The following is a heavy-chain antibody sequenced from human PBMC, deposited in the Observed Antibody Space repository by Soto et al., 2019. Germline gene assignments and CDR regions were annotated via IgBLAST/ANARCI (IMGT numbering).Heavy chain of an antibody. D-gene: IGHD6-19*01. CDR1: GFTFSFYA. J-gene: IGHJ4*02. CDR3: AKVRIGSVRPASGGRYYFDY. Sequence: GSLRLSCAASGFTFSFYAMNWVRQAPGKGLEWVSTISSSGSTYYADSVKGRFTISRDLSKNTLYLQMNSLRAEDTAVYYCAKVRIGSVRPASGGRYYFDYWGQGTLVTVSS. CDR2: ISSSGST. V-gene: IGHV3-23*01.